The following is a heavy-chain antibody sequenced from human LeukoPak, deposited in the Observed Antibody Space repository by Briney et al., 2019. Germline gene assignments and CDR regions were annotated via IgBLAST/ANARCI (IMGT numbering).Heavy chain of an antibody. D-gene: IGHD3-10*01. CDR2: TYSGGST. Sequence: GGSLRLSCAASGFTVSGNYMSWVRQAPGKGLEWVSVTYSGGSTYYADSVKGRFTISRDNSKNTLYLQMNSLRAEDTAVYYCASDFGEYYYYGMDVWGQGTTVTVSS. V-gene: IGHV3-53*01. CDR3: ASDFGEYYYYGMDV. J-gene: IGHJ6*02. CDR1: GFTVSGNY.